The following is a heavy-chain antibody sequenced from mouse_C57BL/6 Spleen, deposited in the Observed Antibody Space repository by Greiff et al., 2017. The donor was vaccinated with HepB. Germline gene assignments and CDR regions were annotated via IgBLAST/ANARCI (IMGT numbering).Heavy chain of an antibody. CDR2: IWSGGST. J-gene: IGHJ4*01. Sequence: QVQLKESGPGLVQPSQSLSITCTVSGFSLTSYGVHWVRQSPGKGLEWLGVIWSGGSTDYNAAFISRLSISKDNSKSQVFFTMNSLQADDTAIYYCARTGPYAMDYWGQGTSVTVSS. V-gene: IGHV2-2*01. D-gene: IGHD4-1*01. CDR1: GFSLTSYG. CDR3: ARTGPYAMDY.